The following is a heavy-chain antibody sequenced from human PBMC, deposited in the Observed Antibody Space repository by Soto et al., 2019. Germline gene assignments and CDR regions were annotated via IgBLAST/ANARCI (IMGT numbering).Heavy chain of an antibody. D-gene: IGHD3-3*01. CDR2: ISGSGGST. V-gene: IGHV3-23*01. CDR1: GFTFSIFA. CDR3: ARDQEPPRITIFGVVIYYGMDV. J-gene: IGHJ6*02. Sequence: PGGSLRLSCAASGFTFSIFAMSWVRQSPGKGLEWVSTISGSGGSTYYADAVKGRFTISRDNSMGTLYLQMNSLRAEDTAVYYCARDQEPPRITIFGVVIYYGMDVWGQGTTVTVSS.